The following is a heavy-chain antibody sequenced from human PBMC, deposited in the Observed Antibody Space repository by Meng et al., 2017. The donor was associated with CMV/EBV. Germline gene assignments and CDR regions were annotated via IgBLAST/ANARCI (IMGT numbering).Heavy chain of an antibody. Sequence: ASVQVSCKASGYTFTSYDINWVRQATGQGLEWMGWMNPNSGNTGYAQKFQGRVTITRNTSISTAYMELSSLRSEDTAVYYRARACLGAFDYWGQGTLVTVSS. D-gene: IGHD1-26*01. CDR2: MNPNSGNT. CDR3: ARACLGAFDY. J-gene: IGHJ4*02. CDR1: GYTFTSYD. V-gene: IGHV1-8*03.